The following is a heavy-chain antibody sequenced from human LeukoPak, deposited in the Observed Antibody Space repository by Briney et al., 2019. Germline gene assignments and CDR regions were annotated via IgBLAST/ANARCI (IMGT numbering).Heavy chain of an antibody. V-gene: IGHV4-34*01. CDR1: GGSFSGYY. J-gene: IGHJ6*02. CDR2: INHSGST. CDR3: ARGSRSSRRSDYYGMDV. Sequence: SETLSLTCAVYGGSFSGYYWSWIRQPPGKGLEWIGEINHSGSTNYSPSLKSRVTISVDTSRNQFSLKLSSVTAADTAVYYCARGSRSSRRSDYYGMDVWGQGTTVTVSS. D-gene: IGHD2-2*01.